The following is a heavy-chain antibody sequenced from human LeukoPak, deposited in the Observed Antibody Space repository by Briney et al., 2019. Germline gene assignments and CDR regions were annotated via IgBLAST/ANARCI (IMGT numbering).Heavy chain of an antibody. Sequence: GGSLRLSCAASGLTFSSHWMHWVRQAPGRGLVWVSRINSDGSSTNYADSVKGRFTISRDNAKNTLYLQVNSLRGEDTAVYYCARVHYSSSWFIDCWGQGTLVTVSP. J-gene: IGHJ4*02. CDR2: INSDGSST. V-gene: IGHV3-74*01. D-gene: IGHD6-13*01. CDR3: ARVHYSSSWFIDC. CDR1: GLTFSSHW.